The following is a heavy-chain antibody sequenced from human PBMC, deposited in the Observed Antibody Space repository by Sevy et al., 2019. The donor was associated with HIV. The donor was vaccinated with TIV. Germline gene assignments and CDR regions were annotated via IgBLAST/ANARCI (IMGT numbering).Heavy chain of an antibody. J-gene: IGHJ4*02. Sequence: ASVKVSCKVSGYTLTELSMHWVRQAPGKGLEWMGGFDPEDGETIYAQKFQGRVTMTEDTSTDTAYMELSSLRSEGTAVYYCATGTYCGGDCYSNYYFDYWGQGTLVTVSS. CDR1: GYTLTELS. D-gene: IGHD2-21*02. V-gene: IGHV1-24*01. CDR3: ATGTYCGGDCYSNYYFDY. CDR2: FDPEDGET.